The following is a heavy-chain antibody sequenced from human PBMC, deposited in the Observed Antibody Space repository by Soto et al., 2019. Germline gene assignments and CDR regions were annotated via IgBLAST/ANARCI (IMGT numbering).Heavy chain of an antibody. CDR2: IDAGNGNT. D-gene: IGHD1-26*01. V-gene: IGHV1-3*01. CDR3: AMARVGATPTDY. CDR1: GXTFTSYA. Sequence: ASVKVSCKASGXTFTSYAMHWVRQAPGQRLEWMGWIDAGNGNTKYSQKFQGRVTITRDTSASTAYMELSSLRSEDTAVYYCAMARVGATPTDYWGQGTLVTVSS. J-gene: IGHJ4*02.